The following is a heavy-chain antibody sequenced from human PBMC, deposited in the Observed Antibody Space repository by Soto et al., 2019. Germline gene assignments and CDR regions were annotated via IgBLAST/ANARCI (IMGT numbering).Heavy chain of an antibody. J-gene: IGHJ4*02. CDR1: GFSFATYW. Sequence: EVQLVESGGALVQSGGSLRLSCAASGFSFATYWMAWVRQAPGKGLEWVATIDHYGSEKHYVDSLKGRFTISRDNAKSSLHLQMNSLRAEDTAVYYCVRESHAHFDQGGQGTLVTVSS. CDR2: IDHYGSEK. V-gene: IGHV3-7*01. CDR3: VRESHAHFDQ.